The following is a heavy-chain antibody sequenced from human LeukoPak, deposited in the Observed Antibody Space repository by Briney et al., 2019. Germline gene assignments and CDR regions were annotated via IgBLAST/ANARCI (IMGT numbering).Heavy chain of an antibody. CDR1: GFIFSTYT. CDR3: ARGDHVLRFLEWLSRFDI. J-gene: IGHJ3*02. CDR2: ISSSSSYI. Sequence: PGGSLRLSCAASGFIFSTYTMNWVRQAPGKGLEWVSSISSSSSYIYYADSVKGRFTISRDNAKNSLYLEVNSLRAEDTAVYYCARGDHVLRFLEWLSRFDIWGQGTMVTVSS. V-gene: IGHV3-21*01. D-gene: IGHD3-3*01.